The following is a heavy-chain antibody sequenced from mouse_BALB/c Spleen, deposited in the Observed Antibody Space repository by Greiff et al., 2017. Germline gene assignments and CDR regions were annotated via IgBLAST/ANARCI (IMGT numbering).Heavy chain of an antibody. CDR2: ISSGGST. V-gene: IGHV5-6-5*01. Sequence: EVKLVESGGGLVKPGGSLKLSCAASGFTFSSYAMSWVRQTPEKRLEWVASISSGGSTYYPDSVKGRFTISRDNARNILYLQMSSLRSEDTAMYYCARGEDGYYYFDYWGQGTTLTVSS. J-gene: IGHJ2*01. D-gene: IGHD2-3*01. CDR3: ARGEDGYYYFDY. CDR1: GFTFSSYA.